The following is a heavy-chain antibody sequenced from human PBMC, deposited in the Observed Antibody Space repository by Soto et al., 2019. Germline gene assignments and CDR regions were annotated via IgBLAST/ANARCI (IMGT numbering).Heavy chain of an antibody. Sequence: HVQLVESGGAVVQPGRSLRLSCAASGFTFSSYDMHWVRQAPGKGLEWVAVISYDGSNKYYADSVKGRFTISRDNSKNTMYLQRNSLRTEDTAVYYCATKIVAATSDYWGQGTLVTVSS. CDR3: ATKIVAATSDY. J-gene: IGHJ4*02. CDR1: GFTFSSYD. D-gene: IGHD2-15*01. V-gene: IGHV3-30*03. CDR2: ISYDGSNK.